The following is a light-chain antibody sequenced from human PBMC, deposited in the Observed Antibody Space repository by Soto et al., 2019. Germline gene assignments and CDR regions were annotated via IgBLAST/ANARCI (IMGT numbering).Light chain of an antibody. CDR2: AAS. CDR3: QQGYSTPLT. V-gene: IGKV1-39*01. J-gene: IGKJ4*01. CDR1: QTISTY. Sequence: DIQMTQSPSSLSASVGDRVTITCRASQTISTYLNWYQQKPGRAPKLLIFAASSLQSGVPPRFNGSGSGTDFTLTVRSLQPEDFATYFCQQGYSTPLTFGGGTKVEIK.